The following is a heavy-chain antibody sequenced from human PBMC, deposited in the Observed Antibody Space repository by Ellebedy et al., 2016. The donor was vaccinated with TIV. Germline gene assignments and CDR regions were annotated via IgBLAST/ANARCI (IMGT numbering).Heavy chain of an antibody. D-gene: IGHD3-3*01. J-gene: IGHJ4*02. CDR3: ARGLMNYDFWSGYSPHFDY. CDR2: ISAYNGNT. CDR1: GYTFTSYG. V-gene: IGHV1-18*01. Sequence: ASVKVSXKASGYTFTSYGISWVRQAPGQGLEWMGWISAYNGNTNYAQKLQGRVTMTTDTSTSTAYMELRSLRSDDTAVYYCARGLMNYDFWSGYSPHFDYWGQGTLVTVSS.